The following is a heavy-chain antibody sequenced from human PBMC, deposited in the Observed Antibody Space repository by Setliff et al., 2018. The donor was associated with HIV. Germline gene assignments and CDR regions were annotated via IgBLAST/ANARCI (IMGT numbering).Heavy chain of an antibody. D-gene: IGHD1-26*01. Sequence: PSETLSLTCVVSGDSISSDTRSWIRQPPGKGLQWIGFIYNSEMINYNPSLKSRVSMSLDTSKNQFSLKLTSVTAADTAVYYCARGGTSSNWFDPWGQGTLVTVSS. V-gene: IGHV4-59*01. CDR1: GDSISSDT. CDR2: IYNSEMI. CDR3: ARGGTSSNWFDP. J-gene: IGHJ5*02.